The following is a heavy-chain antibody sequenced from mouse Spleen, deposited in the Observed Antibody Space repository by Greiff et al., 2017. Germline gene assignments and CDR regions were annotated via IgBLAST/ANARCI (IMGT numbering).Heavy chain of an antibody. CDR3: ARPHYDYQAWFAY. CDR1: GFTFSSYG. D-gene: IGHD2-4*01. CDR2: ISGGGSYT. J-gene: IGHJ3*01. Sequence: EVQGVESGGGLVKPGGSLKLSCAASGFTFSSYGMSWVRQTPEKRLEWVATISGGGSYTYYPDSVKGRFTISRDNAKNNLYLQMSSLRSEDTALYYCARPHYDYQAWFAYWGQGTLVTVSA. V-gene: IGHV5-9-2*01.